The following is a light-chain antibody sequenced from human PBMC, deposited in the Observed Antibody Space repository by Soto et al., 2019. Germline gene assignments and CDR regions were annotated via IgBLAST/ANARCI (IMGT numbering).Light chain of an antibody. V-gene: IGKV3-15*01. CDR2: GAS. J-gene: IGKJ1*01. CDR3: QQYNEWPRT. CDR1: QSVSSN. Sequence: EIVMTQSPATLSVSPGERATLSCRASQSVSSNLAWYQQKAGQAPRLLIYGASPRATGIPDRFSGSGSGTEVTLTNSSLQSEDFAVYYCQQYNEWPRTFGQGTRVEIK.